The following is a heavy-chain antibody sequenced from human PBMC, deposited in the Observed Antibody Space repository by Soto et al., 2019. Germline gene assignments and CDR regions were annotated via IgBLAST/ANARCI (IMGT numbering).Heavy chain of an antibody. CDR3: DRDQVGASSFDY. D-gene: IGHD1-26*01. Sequence: QVQLVQSGAELRKPGSAVKLSCKASGGTFSNSPISWVRQIPGQGPEWMGRIIPSPARTIYSRKFRGRVTLTADKSTQTVYMTLSSLTTEDSGVYYCDRDQVGASSFDYWGQGTRLTVSS. CDR2: IIPSPART. V-gene: IGHV1-69*08. CDR1: GGTFSNSP. J-gene: IGHJ4*02.